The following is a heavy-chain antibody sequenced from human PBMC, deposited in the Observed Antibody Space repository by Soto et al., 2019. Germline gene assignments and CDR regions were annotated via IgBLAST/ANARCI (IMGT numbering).Heavy chain of an antibody. CDR3: ARFSNYYSRGYYYCDGQYDY. D-gene: IGHD3-22*01. Sequence: SETLSLTCTVSGGSVSSGGYYWSWIRQHPGKGLEWIGYIYYSGSTYYNPSLKSRVTISVDTSKNQFSLNLSSVTAADTAVYYCARFSNYYSRGYYYCDGQYDYWGQGTLVTVSS. CDR1: GGSVSSGGYY. CDR2: IYYSGST. V-gene: IGHV4-31*03. J-gene: IGHJ4*02.